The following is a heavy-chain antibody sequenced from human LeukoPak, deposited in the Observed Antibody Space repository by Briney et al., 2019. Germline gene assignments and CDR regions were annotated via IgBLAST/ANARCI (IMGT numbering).Heavy chain of an antibody. CDR3: ARIARSGYSSWFDP. V-gene: IGHV4-34*01. D-gene: IGHD3-3*01. CDR2: INHSGST. Sequence: SETLSLTCAVYGGSFSGYYWSWIRQPPGKGLEWIGEINHSGSTNYNPSLKSRVTISVDTSKNQFSLKLSSVTAADTAVYYCARIARSGYSSWFDPWGQGTLVTASS. J-gene: IGHJ5*02. CDR1: GGSFSGYY.